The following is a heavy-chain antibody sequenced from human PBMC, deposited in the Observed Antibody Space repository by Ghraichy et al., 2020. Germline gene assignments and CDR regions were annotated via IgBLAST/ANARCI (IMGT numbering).Heavy chain of an antibody. V-gene: IGHV1-2*06. CDR2: INPNTGTT. J-gene: IGHJ4*02. D-gene: IGHD2-21*01. Sequence: ASVKVSCKASGYTFTGYYIHWVRQAPGQGLEWMGRINPNTGTTNFAQRFQGRVTLTRDSSTTTAYMEVTSLRFDDTAVFYCARGNSVPDYWGQGTLVTVSS. CDR1: GYTFTGYY. CDR3: ARGNSVPDY.